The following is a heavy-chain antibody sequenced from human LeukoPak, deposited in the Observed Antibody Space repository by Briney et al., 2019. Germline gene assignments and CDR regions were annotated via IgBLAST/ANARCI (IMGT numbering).Heavy chain of an antibody. V-gene: IGHV1-46*01. CDR2: INPSGGST. J-gene: IGHJ4*02. CDR1: GYTFTSYY. CDR3: ARSRGAIVGATHYFDY. D-gene: IGHD1-26*01. Sequence: ASVKVSCKASGYTFTSYYMHWVRQAPGQGLEWMGIINPSGGSTSYAQKFQGRVTMTRDTSTSTVYMELSSLRSEDTAVYYCARSRGAIVGATHYFDYWGQGTLVTVSS.